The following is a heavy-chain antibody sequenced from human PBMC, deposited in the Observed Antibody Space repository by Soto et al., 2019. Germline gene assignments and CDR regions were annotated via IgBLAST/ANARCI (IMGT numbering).Heavy chain of an antibody. Sequence: PVGSLRLSCTVYRMSVADDHLTWVRQAPGRGLEWVSILYRGGYIRYRDSVLGRFTISRDTSKNTLYLQMNYLTVEDTATYYLARPADTGFPRPLAVWGLRTMVIDSS. D-gene: IGHD3-16*01. V-gene: IGHV3-53*01. J-gene: IGHJ3*01. CDR2: LYRGGYI. CDR1: RMSVADDH. CDR3: ARPADTGFPRPLAV.